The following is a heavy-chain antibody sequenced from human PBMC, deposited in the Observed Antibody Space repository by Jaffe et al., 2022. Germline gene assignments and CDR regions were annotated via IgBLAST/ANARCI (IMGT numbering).Heavy chain of an antibody. V-gene: IGHV5-51*03. J-gene: IGHJ4*02. CDR2: IYPGDSDT. CDR3: VRLGSSSWYGGDY. D-gene: IGHD6-13*01. CDR1: GYSFTTSW. Sequence: EVQLVQSGAEVKKPGESLKISCQGSGYSFTTSWIGWVRQMPGKGLEWMGIIYPGDSDTRYSPSFQGQVTISADKSISTAYLHWSSLKASDTAMYYCVRLGSSSWYGGDYWGQGTLVTVSS.